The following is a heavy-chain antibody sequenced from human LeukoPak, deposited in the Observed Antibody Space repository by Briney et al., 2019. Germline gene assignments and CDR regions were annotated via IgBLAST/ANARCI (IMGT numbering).Heavy chain of an antibody. J-gene: IGHJ4*02. V-gene: IGHV3-48*02. D-gene: IGHD2-21*02. Sequence: GGSLRLSCAASGFTFSSYSMNWVRQAPGKGLEWVSYISSSSSTLYYADSVKGRFTISRDNAKNSLYLQMNSLRDEDTAVYYCARDHYCGGDCYSGTFDYWGQGTLVTVSS. CDR3: ARDHYCGGDCYSGTFDY. CDR1: GFTFSSYS. CDR2: ISSSSSTL.